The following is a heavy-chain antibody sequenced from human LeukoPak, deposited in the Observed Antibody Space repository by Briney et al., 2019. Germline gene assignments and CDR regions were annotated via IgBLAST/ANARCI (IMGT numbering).Heavy chain of an antibody. V-gene: IGHV3-74*01. CDR3: ARGLYSGSYSVWFDP. CDR1: GFTFSSYW. CDR2: INSDGSST. J-gene: IGHJ5*02. D-gene: IGHD1-26*01. Sequence: GGSLRLSCAASGFTFSSYWMHWVRQAPGKGLVWVSRINSDGSSTSYADSVRGRFSISRDNAKNSLYLQMNSLRAEDTALYYCARGLYSGSYSVWFDPWGQGTLVTVSS.